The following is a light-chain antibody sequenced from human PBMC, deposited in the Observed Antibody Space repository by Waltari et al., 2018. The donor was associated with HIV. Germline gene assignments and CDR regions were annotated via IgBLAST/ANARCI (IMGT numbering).Light chain of an antibody. J-gene: IGLJ1*01. Sequence: QSALTQPPSASGSPGQSVTISCTGPRSDVGGYNYVSWYQQHPGKAPKLMIYGVAKRPSGVPDRCSGSKSGNTASLTVSGLQAEDEADYYCSSYAGSNNFVFGTGTKVTVL. CDR2: GVA. CDR3: SSYAGSNNFV. V-gene: IGLV2-8*01. CDR1: RSDVGGYNY.